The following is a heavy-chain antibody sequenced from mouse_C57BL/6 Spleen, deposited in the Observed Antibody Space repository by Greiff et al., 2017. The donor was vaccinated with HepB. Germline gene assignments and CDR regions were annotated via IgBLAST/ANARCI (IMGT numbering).Heavy chain of an antibody. CDR3: ARWGYYSNYGLHFDY. CDR1: GYSFTGYY. V-gene: IGHV1-42*01. Sequence: EVQLQQSGPELVKPGASVKISCKASGYSFTGYYMNWVKQSPEKSLEWIGEINPSTGGTTYNQKFKAKATLTVDKSSSTAYMQLKSLTSEDSAVYYCARWGYYSNYGLHFDYWGQGTTLTVSS. CDR2: INPSTGGT. J-gene: IGHJ2*01. D-gene: IGHD2-5*01.